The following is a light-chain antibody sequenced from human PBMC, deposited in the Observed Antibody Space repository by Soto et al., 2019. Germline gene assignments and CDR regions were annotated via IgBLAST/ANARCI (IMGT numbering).Light chain of an antibody. Sequence: QSVLTQPASVSGSPGQSITISCTGTSSDVGGYNYVSWYQQHPGTAPKLMIYEVSNRPSGVSNRFSGSKSDNTASLTISGLQAEQEADYYCSSYTGSSTIFGTGTKVTVL. CDR3: SSYTGSSTI. CDR2: EVS. CDR1: SSDVGGYNY. J-gene: IGLJ1*01. V-gene: IGLV2-14*01.